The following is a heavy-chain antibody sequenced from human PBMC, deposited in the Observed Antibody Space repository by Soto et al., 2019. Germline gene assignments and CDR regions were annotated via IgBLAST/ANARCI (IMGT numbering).Heavy chain of an antibody. J-gene: IGHJ6*02. Sequence: EAQLVQSGGGLIQPGGSLRLCCAASGFRFSSYAMTLVRQATGKGLAWVSTLSDSGGHTYYADSVKGRFTISRDNSKYTLYVQMNSLRAEDTALYYCAKDSQSVLVSAARVYGMDVWGQGTTVTVSS. V-gene: IGHV3-23*04. CDR1: GFRFSSYA. D-gene: IGHD2-2*01. CDR2: LSDSGGHT. CDR3: AKDSQSVLVSAARVYGMDV.